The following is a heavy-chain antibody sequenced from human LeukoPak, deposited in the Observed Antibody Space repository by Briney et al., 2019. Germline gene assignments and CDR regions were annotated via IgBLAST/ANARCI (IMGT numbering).Heavy chain of an antibody. V-gene: IGHV1-69*05. CDR2: IIPIFGTA. D-gene: IGHD1-7*01. CDR1: GGTFSSYA. Sequence: ASVKVSCKASGGTFSSYAISWVRQAPGQGLEWMGGIIPIFGTANYAQKFQGRVTITTDESTSTAYKELSSLRSEDTAVYYCATANSPLEGWNYPLDYWGQGTLVTVSS. CDR3: ATANSPLEGWNYPLDY. J-gene: IGHJ4*02.